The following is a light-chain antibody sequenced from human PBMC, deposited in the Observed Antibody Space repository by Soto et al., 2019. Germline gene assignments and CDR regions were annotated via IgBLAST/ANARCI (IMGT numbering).Light chain of an antibody. CDR2: DAS. V-gene: IGKV3-11*01. CDR1: QSVSSY. Sequence: EIVLTQSPATLSLSPGERATLSCRASQSVSSYLAWYQQKPGQAPRLLIYDASNRATGIPARFSGSGSGTDFTLTISSLEPEDFAVYYCQQTYSTLSITFGQGTRLEIK. J-gene: IGKJ5*01. CDR3: QQTYSTLSIT.